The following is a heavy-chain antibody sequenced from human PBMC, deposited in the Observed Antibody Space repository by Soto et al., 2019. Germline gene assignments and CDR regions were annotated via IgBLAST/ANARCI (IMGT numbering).Heavy chain of an antibody. Sequence: QVQLQESGPGLVRPSETLSLTCTVSGGSISSYYWSWIRQPPGKGLEWLGYIYYSGSANYNPSLKSRVTISVDTSKNQFSLKLSSATAADTAVYYCARNYGGNVDYWGQGTLVTVSS. CDR1: GGSISSYY. V-gene: IGHV4-59*08. D-gene: IGHD4-17*01. CDR3: ARNYGGNVDY. J-gene: IGHJ4*02. CDR2: IYYSGSA.